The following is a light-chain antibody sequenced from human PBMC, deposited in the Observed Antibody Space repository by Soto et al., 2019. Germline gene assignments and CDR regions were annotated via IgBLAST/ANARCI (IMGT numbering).Light chain of an antibody. V-gene: IGKV3-20*01. CDR1: QSVSSK. Sequence: EMLLAQCRATLVVSRGKRVILSCWASQSVSSKLAWYQQKNGQPPRLLIYGASSRATGIPDRFSGSGSATDFTLTISRLETEDFAVYYCQQYGNSQPITFGQGTRLEIK. J-gene: IGKJ5*01. CDR2: GAS. CDR3: QQYGNSQPIT.